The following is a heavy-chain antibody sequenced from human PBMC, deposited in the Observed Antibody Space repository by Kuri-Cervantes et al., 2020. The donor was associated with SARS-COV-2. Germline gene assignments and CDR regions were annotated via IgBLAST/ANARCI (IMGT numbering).Heavy chain of an antibody. CDR3: AHSHWDY. CDR1: GFSLSNARMG. CDR2: ILSNDEK. J-gene: IGHJ4*02. Sequence: SGPTLVKPTETLTLTCTVSGFSLSNARMGVSWIRQPPGKALEWLAHILSNDEKSYSTSLKSRLTISKDTSKSQVVLRMTNMDPVDTATYYCAHSHWDYWGQGTLVTVSS. V-gene: IGHV2-26*01. D-gene: IGHD4-11*01.